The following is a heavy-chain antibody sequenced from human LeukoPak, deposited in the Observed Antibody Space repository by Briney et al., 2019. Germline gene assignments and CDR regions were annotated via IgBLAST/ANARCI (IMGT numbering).Heavy chain of an antibody. V-gene: IGHV3-48*03. CDR3: ARSITMVRGVIKRPVRGYFDY. CDR2: ISSSGSTI. CDR1: GFTFSSYE. D-gene: IGHD3-10*01. Sequence: GGSLRLSCAASGFTFSSYEMNWVRQAPGKGLVWVSYISSSGSTIYYADSVKGRFTISRDNAKNSLYLQMNSLRAEDTAVYYCARSITMVRGVIKRPVRGYFDYWGQGTLVTVSS. J-gene: IGHJ4*02.